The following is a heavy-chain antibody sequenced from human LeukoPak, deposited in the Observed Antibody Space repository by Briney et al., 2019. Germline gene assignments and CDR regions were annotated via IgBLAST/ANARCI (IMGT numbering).Heavy chain of an antibody. V-gene: IGHV1-18*01. CDR3: ARDSARGYSYGYNAFDI. Sequence: ASVKVSCKASGYNFRNYGIGWVRQAPRQGLEWMGWISAGNGNTNYAQKVQGRVTMTTDTSTSTAYMELRSLRSDDTAVYFCARDSARGYSYGYNAFDIWGQGTMVTVSS. J-gene: IGHJ3*02. CDR2: ISAGNGNT. CDR1: GYNFRNYG. D-gene: IGHD5-18*01.